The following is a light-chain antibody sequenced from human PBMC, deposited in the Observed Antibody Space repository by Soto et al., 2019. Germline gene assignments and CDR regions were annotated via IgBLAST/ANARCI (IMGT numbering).Light chain of an antibody. V-gene: IGKV3-11*01. CDR1: QSVSSY. J-gene: IGKJ1*01. CDR3: QQSYSSPPT. Sequence: EIVLTQSPATLSLSPGERATLSCRASQSVSSYLAWYQQKPGQAPRLLIYDASNRATGIPARFSGSGSGTDFTLTISSLQLEDFATYYCQQSYSSPPTFGQGTKLDVK. CDR2: DAS.